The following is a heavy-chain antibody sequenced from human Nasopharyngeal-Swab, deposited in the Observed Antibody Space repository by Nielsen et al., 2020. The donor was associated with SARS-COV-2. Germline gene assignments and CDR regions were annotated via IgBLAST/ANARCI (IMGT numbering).Heavy chain of an antibody. J-gene: IGHJ5*02. CDR1: GFTFSSYS. V-gene: IGHV3-23*01. D-gene: IGHD6-13*01. Sequence: LSLTCAASGFTFSSYSMSWLRQAPGKGLEWVSTITGNGDTTYYADSVKGRSTISRDNSENTVYLQMNSLRAEDTALYHCARPLSRDSTWTTEANWFDPWGQGTLVTVSS. CDR2: ITGNGDTT. CDR3: ARPLSRDSTWTTEANWFDP.